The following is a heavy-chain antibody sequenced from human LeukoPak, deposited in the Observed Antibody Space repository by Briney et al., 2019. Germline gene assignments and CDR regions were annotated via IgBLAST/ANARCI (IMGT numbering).Heavy chain of an antibody. D-gene: IGHD2-2*01. CDR1: GFTFDDYG. V-gene: IGHV3-23*01. CDR2: ISGSGGST. CDR3: AKSHKEYQLLFTLNY. J-gene: IGHJ4*02. Sequence: PGGSLRLSCAASGFTFDDYGMSWVRQAPGKGLEWVSAISGSGGSTYYADSVKGRFTISRDNSKNTLYLQMNSLRAEDTAVYYCAKSHKEYQLLFTLNYWGQGTLVTVSS.